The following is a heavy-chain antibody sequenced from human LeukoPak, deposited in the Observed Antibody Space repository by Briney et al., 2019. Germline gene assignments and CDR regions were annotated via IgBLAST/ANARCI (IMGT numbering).Heavy chain of an antibody. V-gene: IGHV4-59*01. CDR3: ASASSGYSVHF. J-gene: IGHJ4*02. Sequence: SETLSLTCTVSGGSISTYYWSWIRQPPGKGLEWIGYLSYSGTTNYDPSLKSRVTISIDTSKNQFSLKLRSVTAADTAMYYCASASSGYSVHFWGQGTVITVSS. D-gene: IGHD3-22*01. CDR2: LSYSGTT. CDR1: GGSISTYY.